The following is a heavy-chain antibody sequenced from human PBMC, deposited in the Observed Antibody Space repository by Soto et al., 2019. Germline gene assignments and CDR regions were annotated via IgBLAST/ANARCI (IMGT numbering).Heavy chain of an antibody. CDR1: GYSFIDYY. V-gene: IGHV1-2*02. CDR2: INPNSGAS. D-gene: IGHD5-18*01. CDR3: ASWRDAVDTHDS. J-gene: IGHJ4*02. Sequence: ASVKVSCKTSGYSFIDYYVHWVRQAPGQGLEWVGWINPNSGASKYAENFQGRVTMTRDRSTSTVYMELTGLRSDDTAVYYCASWRDAVDTHDSCGQGPLVTVYS.